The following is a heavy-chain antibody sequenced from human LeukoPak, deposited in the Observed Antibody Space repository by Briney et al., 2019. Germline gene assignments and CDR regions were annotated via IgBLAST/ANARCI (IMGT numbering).Heavy chain of an antibody. Sequence: GGSLRLSCAASGFTFSSYSMNWVRQAPGKGLEWVSSISSSSSYIYHADSVKGRFTISRDNAKNSLYLQMNSLRAEDTAVYYCATKLGVLDWGQGTLVTVSS. CDR3: ATKLGVLD. J-gene: IGHJ4*02. V-gene: IGHV3-21*01. CDR1: GFTFSSYS. D-gene: IGHD3-10*01. CDR2: ISSSSSYI.